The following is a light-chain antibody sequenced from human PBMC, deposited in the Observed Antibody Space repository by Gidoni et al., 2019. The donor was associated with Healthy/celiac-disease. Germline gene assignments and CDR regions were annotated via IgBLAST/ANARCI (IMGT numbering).Light chain of an antibody. V-gene: IGLV1-40*01. CDR2: GNS. CDR3: QSYDSSLSGHVV. J-gene: IGLJ2*01. Sequence: QSVLTQPPSASGAPGQRVTISCTGSSSNIGAGYVVHWYQQLPGTAPKLLIYGNSNRPSWVPDRFSGSKSGTSASLAITGLQAEDEADYYCQSYDSSLSGHVVFGGGTKLTVL. CDR1: SSNIGAGYV.